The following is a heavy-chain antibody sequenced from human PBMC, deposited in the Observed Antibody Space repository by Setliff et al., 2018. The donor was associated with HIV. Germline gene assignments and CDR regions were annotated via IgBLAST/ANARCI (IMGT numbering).Heavy chain of an antibody. CDR1: GGSFSGYY. CDR2: INHSGST. J-gene: IGHJ3*02. D-gene: IGHD6-19*01. V-gene: IGHV4-34*01. CDR3: ARGLYSSGWYGI. Sequence: SETLSLTCAVYGGSFSGYYWSWIRQPPGKGLEWIGEINHSGSTNYNPSLKSRVTISVDTSKNQFSLKLSSVTAADTAVYYCARGLYSSGWYGIWGQGTMVTVSS.